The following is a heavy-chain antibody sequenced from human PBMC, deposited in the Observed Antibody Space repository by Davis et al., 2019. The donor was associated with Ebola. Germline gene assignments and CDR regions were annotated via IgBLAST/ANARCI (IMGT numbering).Heavy chain of an antibody. Sequence: GESLKISCAASGFTFSDYYMSWIRQAPGKGLEWVSYISSSSSYTNYADSVKGRFTISRDNAKNSLYLQMNSLRAEDTAVYYCAKGYGSSSLLWFDPWGQGTLVTVSS. CDR3: AKGYGSSSLLWFDP. D-gene: IGHD6-13*01. CDR2: ISSSSSYT. V-gene: IGHV3-11*06. J-gene: IGHJ5*02. CDR1: GFTFSDYY.